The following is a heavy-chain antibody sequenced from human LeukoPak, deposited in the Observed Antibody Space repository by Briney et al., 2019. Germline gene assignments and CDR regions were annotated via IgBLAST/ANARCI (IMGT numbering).Heavy chain of an antibody. Sequence: SETLSLTCTVSGGSISSYYWSWIRQPPGKGLEWIGYIYYSGSTNYNPSLRSRVTISVDTSKNQFSLELSSVTAADTAVYYCARGYVGGFGELINYYYYGMDVWGQGTTVTVSS. D-gene: IGHD3-10*01. CDR3: ARGYVGGFGELINYYYYGMDV. CDR1: GGSISSYY. V-gene: IGHV4-59*01. J-gene: IGHJ6*02. CDR2: IYYSGST.